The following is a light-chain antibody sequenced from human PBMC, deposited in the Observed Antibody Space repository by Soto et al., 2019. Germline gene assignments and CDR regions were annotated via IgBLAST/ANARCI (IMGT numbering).Light chain of an antibody. CDR2: GNN. Sequence: QSVLTQPPSVSGAPGQRVSISCTGSSSNIGAGYGVHWYRQLPGTAPKLLIFGNNNRPSGVPDRFSGSKSGTSASLGITGLQAEDEADYYCQSYKSSLNGYVFGTGTKLTVL. CDR3: QSYKSSLNGYV. CDR1: SSNIGAGYG. V-gene: IGLV1-40*01. J-gene: IGLJ1*01.